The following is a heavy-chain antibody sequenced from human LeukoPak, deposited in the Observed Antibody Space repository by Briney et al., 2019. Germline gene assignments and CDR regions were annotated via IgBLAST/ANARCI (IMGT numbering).Heavy chain of an antibody. V-gene: IGHV3-48*02. CDR3: ATYISSPERIT. J-gene: IGHJ5*02. CDR2: ISSSSSNI. D-gene: IGHD6-6*01. Sequence: PGGSLRLSCAASGFTFSSYSMNWVRQAPGKGLEWVSYISSSSSNIYYADSVKGRFTISRDNAKNSLYMQMNRLRDEDTAVYYCATYISSPERITWGQGTLVTVSS. CDR1: GFTFSSYS.